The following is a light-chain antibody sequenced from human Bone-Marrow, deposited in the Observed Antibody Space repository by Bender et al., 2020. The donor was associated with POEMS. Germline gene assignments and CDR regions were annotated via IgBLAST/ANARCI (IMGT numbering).Light chain of an antibody. J-gene: IGLJ2*01. CDR2: DVT. CDR1: SSDIGDNNY. Sequence: QSVLTQPASVSGSPGQSITISCTGTSSDIGDNNYVSWYQQHPGKAPKVMIFDVTDRPSGVSYRFSGSKSGNTASLTISGLQAEDEADYYCSSYTRSTTVVFGGGTKLTVL. CDR3: SSYTRSTTVV. V-gene: IGLV2-14*03.